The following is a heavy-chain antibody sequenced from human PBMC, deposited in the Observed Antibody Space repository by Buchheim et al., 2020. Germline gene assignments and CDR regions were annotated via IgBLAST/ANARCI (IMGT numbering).Heavy chain of an antibody. J-gene: IGHJ5*02. CDR2: IKSKTAGGTT. CDR1: GLTFSDAW. D-gene: IGHD4-11*01. V-gene: IGHV3-15*07. Sequence: EVQLVESGGALVKPGGSLRLSCATSGLTFSDAWMNWVRQAPGKGLEWVGRIKSKTAGGTTDYAAPGKGRFTISRDDSKNTLYLQMNNLKTEDTAVYYCTTLTTVTLDPWGQGTL. CDR3: TTLTTVTLDP.